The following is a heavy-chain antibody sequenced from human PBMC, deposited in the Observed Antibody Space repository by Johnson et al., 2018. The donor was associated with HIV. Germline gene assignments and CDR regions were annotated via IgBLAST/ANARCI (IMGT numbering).Heavy chain of an antibody. Sequence: VQLVESGGGLVQPGGSLRLSCAASGFTFSSYAMSWVRQAPGKGLEWVSGINWNGGSTGYADSVKGRFTISRDNAKNSLYLQMNSLRAEDTALYFCARGFVRISMILVADAFDMWGQGTMVTVSS. CDR1: GFTFSSYA. D-gene: IGHD3-22*01. J-gene: IGHJ3*02. CDR3: ARGFVRISMILVADAFDM. V-gene: IGHV3-20*04. CDR2: INWNGGST.